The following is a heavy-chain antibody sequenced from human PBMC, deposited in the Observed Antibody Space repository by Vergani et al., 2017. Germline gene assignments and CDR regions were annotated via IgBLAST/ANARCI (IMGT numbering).Heavy chain of an antibody. CDR1: GGSINSGDYY. J-gene: IGHJ4*02. V-gene: IGHV4-30-4*08. D-gene: IGHD3-10*01. Sequence: QVQLQESGPGLVKPSQTLSLTCPVSGGSINSGDYYWSWIRQPPGKGLEWIGYIYYSGSTYYNPSLKSRLTISVDTSKNQFSLKLTSVTAADTAVYYCARELDYYGSGSNYFDYWGQGTLFTVSS. CDR3: ARELDYYGSGSNYFDY. CDR2: IYYSGST.